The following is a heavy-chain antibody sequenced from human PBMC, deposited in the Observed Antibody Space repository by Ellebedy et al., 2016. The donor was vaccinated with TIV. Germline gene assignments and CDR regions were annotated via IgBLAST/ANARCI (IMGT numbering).Heavy chain of an antibody. CDR1: GFTFNNYV. D-gene: IGHD4/OR15-4a*01. CDR3: AKGMRGGADFDY. V-gene: IGHV3-23*01. Sequence: GESLKISXAGSGFTFNNYVMIWVRQAPGKGLEWVAAISGTGISTYYADSVKGRFTISRDNSKKTVYLQMNSLRAEDTATYYCAKGMRGGADFDYWGQGTLVTVSS. CDR2: ISGTGIST. J-gene: IGHJ4*02.